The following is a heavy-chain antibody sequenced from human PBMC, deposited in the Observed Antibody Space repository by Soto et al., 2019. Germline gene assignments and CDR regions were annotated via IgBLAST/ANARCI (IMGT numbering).Heavy chain of an antibody. CDR1: GGSFNTYA. CDR2: LIPIFGKP. D-gene: IGHD1-26*01. CDR3: ARSWEGRESHVFGTDV. J-gene: IGHJ6*02. V-gene: IGHV1-69*01. Sequence: VQVVQSGAEVKKPGSSVKVSCRTSGGSFNTYAISWVRQAPGHGLEWMGGLIPIFGKPNYAQKFQDRVTISADEFSNTGYMEPTRLRSEDTAVYYCARSWEGRESHVFGTDVWGLGTTVIVSS.